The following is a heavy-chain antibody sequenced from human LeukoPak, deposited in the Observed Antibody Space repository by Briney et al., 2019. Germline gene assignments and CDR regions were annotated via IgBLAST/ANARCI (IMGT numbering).Heavy chain of an antibody. Sequence: ASVKVSCKASGYTFTSYGISWVRQAPGQGLEWMGWISAYNGNTKYSQKFQGRVTITRDTSASTAYMELSSLRSEDTAVYYCARGGSGWYWGQGTLVTVSS. CDR3: ARGGSGWY. V-gene: IGHV1-18*01. J-gene: IGHJ4*02. CDR1: GYTFTSYG. D-gene: IGHD6-19*01. CDR2: ISAYNGNT.